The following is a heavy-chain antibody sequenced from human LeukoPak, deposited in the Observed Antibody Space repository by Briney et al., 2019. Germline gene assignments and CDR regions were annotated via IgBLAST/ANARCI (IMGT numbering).Heavy chain of an antibody. D-gene: IGHD3-22*01. CDR3: VRLDIGGYYYVHY. J-gene: IGHJ4*02. CDR1: GYSFSNYW. V-gene: IGHV5-51*01. Sequence: GESLKISCKTSGYSFSNYWIGWVRQMPGKGVEWMGIMHPGHSETRYTPSFQGQVTFSVDTSISTAYLQWSSLKASDTAIFYCVRLDIGGYYYVHYWGQGTLVTVSS. CDR2: MHPGHSET.